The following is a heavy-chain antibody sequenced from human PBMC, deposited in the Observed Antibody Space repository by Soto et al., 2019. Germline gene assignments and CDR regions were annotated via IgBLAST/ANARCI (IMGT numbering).Heavy chain of an antibody. CDR2: IIPIFGTA. CDR3: ARKSGRDGYNLAPNDAFDI. V-gene: IGHV1-69*13. D-gene: IGHD5-12*01. Sequence: SVKVACKASGDTFSIYAISWVLQAPGQGLEWMGGIIPIFGTANYAQKFQGRVTITADESTSTAYMELSSLRSEDTAVYYCARKSGRDGYNLAPNDAFDIWGQGTMVTVSS. J-gene: IGHJ3*02. CDR1: GDTFSIYA.